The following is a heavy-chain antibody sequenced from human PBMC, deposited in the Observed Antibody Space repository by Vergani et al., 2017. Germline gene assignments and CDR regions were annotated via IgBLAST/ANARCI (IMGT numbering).Heavy chain of an antibody. D-gene: IGHD3-16*01. V-gene: IGHV4-39*07. CDR1: GGSISSSSYY. CDR2: IYYSGST. Sequence: QLQLQESGPGLVKPSETLSLTCTVSGGSISSSSYYWGWIRQPPGKGLEWIGSIYYSGSTYYNPSLKSRVTISVDTSKNRFSLKLSSVTAADTAVYYCARVPFEGLRLGEYGAFDIWGQGTMVTVSS. J-gene: IGHJ3*02. CDR3: ARVPFEGLRLGEYGAFDI.